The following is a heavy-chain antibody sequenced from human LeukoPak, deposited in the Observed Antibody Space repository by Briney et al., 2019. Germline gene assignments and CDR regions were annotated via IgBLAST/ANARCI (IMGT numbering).Heavy chain of an antibody. CDR2: INWNGGST. CDR3: ARERNYDSSGYHSYYFDY. D-gene: IGHD3-22*01. J-gene: IGHJ4*02. Sequence: PGGSLRLSCAASGFTFSSYWMHWVRQAPGKGLVWVSGINWNGGSTGYADSVKGRFTISRDNAKNSLYLQMNSLRAEDTALFYCARERNYDSSGYHSYYFDYWGQGTLVTVSS. CDR1: GFTFSSYW. V-gene: IGHV3-20*04.